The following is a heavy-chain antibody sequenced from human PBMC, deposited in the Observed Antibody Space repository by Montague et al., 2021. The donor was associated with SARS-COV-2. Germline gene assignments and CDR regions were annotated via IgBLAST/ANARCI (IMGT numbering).Heavy chain of an antibody. CDR3: ARQKRRITIFGVVIPAVSTWFDP. CDR2: IYYSGXT. D-gene: IGHD3-3*01. V-gene: IGHV4-39*01. J-gene: IGHJ5*02. CDR1: GGSISSSSYY. Sequence: SETLSLTCTVSGGSISSSSYYWGWIRQPPGKGLGWIGSIYYSGXTXYXXXXKXRVTISVDTSKNQFSLKLSSVTAADTAVYYCARQKRRITIFGVVIPAVSTWFDPWGQGTLVTVSS.